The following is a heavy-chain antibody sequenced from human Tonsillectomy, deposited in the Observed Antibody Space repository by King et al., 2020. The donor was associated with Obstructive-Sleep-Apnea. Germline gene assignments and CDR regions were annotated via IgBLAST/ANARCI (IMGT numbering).Heavy chain of an antibody. V-gene: IGHV4-34*01. Sequence: VQLQQWGAGLLKPSETLSLTCGVYGGSFTDYYWSWIRQPPGKGLEWIGEDNHSGSTNYSPSLKSRVSISVDMSKSQFSLKLTSVTAADTAVYYCARGSGAADVNWFDPWGQGALVTVSS. J-gene: IGHJ5*02. CDR1: GGSFTDYY. CDR2: DNHSGST. CDR3: ARGSGAADVNWFDP. D-gene: IGHD6-13*01.